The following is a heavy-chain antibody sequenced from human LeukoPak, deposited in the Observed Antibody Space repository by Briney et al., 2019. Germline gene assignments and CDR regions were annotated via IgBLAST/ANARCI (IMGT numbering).Heavy chain of an antibody. CDR3: ARANYYGSGSFDY. V-gene: IGHV3-21*01. CDR1: GFTFSSYS. CDR2: ISSSSSYI. Sequence: GGSLRLSCAASGFTFSSYSMNWVRQAPGKGLEWVSSISSSSSYIYYADSVKGRFTISRDNSKNTLYLQMNSLRAEDTAVYYCARANYYGSGSFDYWGQGTLVTVSS. J-gene: IGHJ4*02. D-gene: IGHD3-10*01.